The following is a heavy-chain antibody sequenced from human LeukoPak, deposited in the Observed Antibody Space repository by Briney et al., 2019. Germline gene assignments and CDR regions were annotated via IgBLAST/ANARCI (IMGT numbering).Heavy chain of an antibody. J-gene: IGHJ4*02. D-gene: IGHD1-26*01. Sequence: ASVKVSCKASGYTFTSYDINWVQQATGQGLEWMGIIHPNDGGTTYAQKFQDRVTMTRDTSTTTIYMELTSLRSEDTAVYYCAREVGSTDYWGQGTLVTVSS. CDR3: AREVGSTDY. CDR2: IHPNDGGT. CDR1: GYTFTSYD. V-gene: IGHV1-46*01.